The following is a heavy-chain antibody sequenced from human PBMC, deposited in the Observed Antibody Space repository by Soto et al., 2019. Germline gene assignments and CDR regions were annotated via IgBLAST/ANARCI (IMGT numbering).Heavy chain of an antibody. CDR3: AREDGVGGTVYYPMDV. Sequence: QVQLVQSVAEVKKPGASMRVSCKASGYTFNNYYMHWVRQAPGQGLEWMGIINPSSGGTTYPQKFQGRVTMTSDTSTSTVYMELSSLRSEDTAVYYCAREDGVGGTVYYPMDVWGHGTTITVSS. V-gene: IGHV1-46*02. CDR2: INPSSGGT. J-gene: IGHJ6*02. D-gene: IGHD1-26*01. CDR1: GYTFNNYY.